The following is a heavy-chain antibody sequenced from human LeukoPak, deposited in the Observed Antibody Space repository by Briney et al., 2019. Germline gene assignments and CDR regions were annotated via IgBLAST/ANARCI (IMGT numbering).Heavy chain of an antibody. CDR3: AKGGYSSSWSTFDY. Sequence: PGGSLRLSCAASGFTFSSYGMHWVRQAPGKGLEWVAFIRYDGSNKYYAGSVKGRFTISRDNSKNTLYLQMNSLRAEDTAVYYCAKGGYSSSWSTFDYWGQGTLVTVSS. V-gene: IGHV3-30*02. CDR2: IRYDGSNK. D-gene: IGHD6-13*01. J-gene: IGHJ4*02. CDR1: GFTFSSYG.